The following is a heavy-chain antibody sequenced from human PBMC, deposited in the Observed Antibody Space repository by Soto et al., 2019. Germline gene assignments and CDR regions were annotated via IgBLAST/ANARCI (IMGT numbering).Heavy chain of an antibody. CDR1: GFTFTSSA. J-gene: IGHJ4*02. CDR3: VNGYGYSRTNTDY. D-gene: IGHD6-13*01. Sequence: SVKVSCKASGFTFTSSAMQWVRQARGQRLEWIGWIVVGSGNTNYEQNFHERVTITRDMSTSTAYMELSSLRSEDTAVYYCVNGYGYSRTNTDYWGQGTLVTVSS. CDR2: IVVGSGNT. V-gene: IGHV1-58*02.